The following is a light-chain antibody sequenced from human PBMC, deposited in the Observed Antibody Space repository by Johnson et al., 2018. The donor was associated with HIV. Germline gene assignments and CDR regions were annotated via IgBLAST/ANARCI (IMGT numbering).Light chain of an antibody. V-gene: IGLV1-51*02. J-gene: IGLJ1*01. CDR3: GVWDASLSPHYV. CDR1: SSNIENYF. Sequence: QPVLTQPPSVSAAPGQRVNISCSGHSSNIENYFVSWYQQLPGAAPRLLIYEDYKRPSGIPDRFSGSKSGASATLGITGLQTGDEADYYCGVWDASLSPHYVFGTGTTLTVL. CDR2: EDY.